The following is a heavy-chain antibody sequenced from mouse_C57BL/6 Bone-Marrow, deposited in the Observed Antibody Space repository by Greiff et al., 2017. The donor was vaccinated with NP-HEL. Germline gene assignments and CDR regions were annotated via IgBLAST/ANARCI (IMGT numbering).Heavy chain of an antibody. CDR1: GFSLSTFGMG. CDR3: SRRGYIKDLDY. D-gene: IGHD1-2*01. Sequence: QVTLKVSGPGILQPSQTLSLTCSFSGFSLSTFGMGVGWIRPPSGQGLEWLAHIWWGDDKYYNPALKSRLTISKDTSKNQVFLKIANVDTAETATYYCSRRGYIKDLDYGGQGTTLTVSS. V-gene: IGHV8-8*01. J-gene: IGHJ2*01. CDR2: IWWGDDK.